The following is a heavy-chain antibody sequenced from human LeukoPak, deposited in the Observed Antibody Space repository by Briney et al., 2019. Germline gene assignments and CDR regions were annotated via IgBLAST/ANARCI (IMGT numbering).Heavy chain of an antibody. V-gene: IGHV4-39*01. J-gene: IGHJ4*02. CDR2: LCYSGNS. Sequence: PSETLSLTCTVSGGSISSSSYCWDWIRQPPGKGLEWIGSLCYSGNSYYNLSLKSRVTISVDTSENQCSLNLRSVTAADTAVYFCARRKGNSDYFDFWGQGTLGTVSS. D-gene: IGHD4-23*01. CDR1: GGSISSSSYC. CDR3: ARRKGNSDYFDF.